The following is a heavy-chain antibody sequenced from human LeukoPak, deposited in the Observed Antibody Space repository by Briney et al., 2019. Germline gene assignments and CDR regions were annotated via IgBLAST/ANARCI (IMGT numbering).Heavy chain of an antibody. D-gene: IGHD3-3*01. J-gene: IGHJ4*02. CDR1: GFTFNNFW. CDR3: ARDIFGWPFDY. Sequence: GGSLRLSCAASGFTFNNFWMHWVRHAPGKGLVWISRINSDGRSTNYADSVKGRFNISRDDAKNTLYLQMNGLRAEDTAVYYWARDIFGWPFDYWGQGTLGPVSP. CDR2: INSDGRST. V-gene: IGHV3-74*01.